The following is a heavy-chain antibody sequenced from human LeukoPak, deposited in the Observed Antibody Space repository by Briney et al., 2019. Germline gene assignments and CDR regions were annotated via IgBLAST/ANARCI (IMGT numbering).Heavy chain of an antibody. CDR2: IYYSGST. V-gene: IGHV4-39*07. CDR3: ARDGKTTAPFDY. Sequence: SETLSLTCTVSGGSIRSRSYYWGWIRQPPGKGLEWIGSIYYSGSTYYNPSLKSRVTISVDTSKNQFSLKLSSVTAADTAVYYCARDGKTTAPFDYWGQGTLVTVSS. D-gene: IGHD4-11*01. J-gene: IGHJ4*02. CDR1: GGSIRSRSYY.